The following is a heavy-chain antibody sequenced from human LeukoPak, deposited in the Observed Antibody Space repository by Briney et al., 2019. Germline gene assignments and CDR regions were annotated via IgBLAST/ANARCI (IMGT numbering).Heavy chain of an antibody. Sequence: GGSLRLSCAASGFTFSNGWMAWVRQAPGKGLEWVANIKYDGTHKFYADSVKGRFTISRDNAKNSLFLEMNSLTADDTAVYFCASSHDSSGNDWGQGTLVTVSS. D-gene: IGHD3-22*01. J-gene: IGHJ4*02. CDR1: GFTFSNGW. V-gene: IGHV3-7*01. CDR2: IKYDGTHK. CDR3: ASSHDSSGND.